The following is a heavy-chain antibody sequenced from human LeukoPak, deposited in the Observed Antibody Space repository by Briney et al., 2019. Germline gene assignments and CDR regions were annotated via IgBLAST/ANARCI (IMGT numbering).Heavy chain of an antibody. CDR2: ISWNSGSI. Sequence: GGSLRLSCAASGFNFDDYAMHWVRQAPGKGLEWVSGISWNSGSIGYADSVKGRFTISRDNAKNSPYLQMNSLRAEDTALYYCAKDIPGVDYAFDIWGQGTMVTVSS. CDR1: GFNFDDYA. D-gene: IGHD3-10*01. J-gene: IGHJ3*02. CDR3: AKDIPGVDYAFDI. V-gene: IGHV3-9*01.